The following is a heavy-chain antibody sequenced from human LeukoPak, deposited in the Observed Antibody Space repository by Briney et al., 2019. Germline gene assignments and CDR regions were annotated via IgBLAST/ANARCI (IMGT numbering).Heavy chain of an antibody. CDR2: IYYSGST. CDR3: ARERTYYGMDV. CDR1: GGSVSNYY. J-gene: IGHJ6*02. V-gene: IGHV4-30-4*01. Sequence: PSETLSLTCTVSGGSVSNYYWSWIRQPPGKGLEWIGYIYYSGSTYYNPSLKSRVTISVDTSKNQFSLKLSSVTAADTAVYYCARERTYYGMDVWGQGTTVTVSS.